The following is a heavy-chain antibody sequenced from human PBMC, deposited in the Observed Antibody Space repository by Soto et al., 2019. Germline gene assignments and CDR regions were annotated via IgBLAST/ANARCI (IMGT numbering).Heavy chain of an antibody. J-gene: IGHJ6*02. Sequence: QITLKESGPTLVKPTQTLTLTCTFSGFSLSTSGVGVGWIRQPPGKALEWLALIYWDDDKRYSPSLKSRLTIXXDXSXIQVVLTMTNMDPVDTATYYCAHQITIFGGYYGMDVWGQGTTVTVSS. CDR2: IYWDDDK. CDR1: GFSLSTSGVG. V-gene: IGHV2-5*02. D-gene: IGHD3-3*01. CDR3: AHQITIFGGYYGMDV.